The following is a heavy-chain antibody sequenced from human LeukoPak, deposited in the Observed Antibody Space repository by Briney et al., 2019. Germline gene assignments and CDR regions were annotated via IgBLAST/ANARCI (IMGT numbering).Heavy chain of an antibody. V-gene: IGHV3-7*05. J-gene: IGHJ6*02. CDR2: IKQDGSEK. Sequence: PGGSLRLSCEASVFTFSKYWMGWVRQAPGKGLEWVANIKQDGSEKNYVDSLKGRFSVSSDNAKNSLYLQMNGLTAEDTAVYYCATWDVNYGMDVWGQGTTVTVSS. CDR3: ATWDVNYGMDV. D-gene: IGHD1-26*01. CDR1: VFTFSKYW.